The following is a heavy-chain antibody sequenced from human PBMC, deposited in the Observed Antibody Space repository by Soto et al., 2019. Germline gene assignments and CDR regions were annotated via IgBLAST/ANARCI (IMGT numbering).Heavy chain of an antibody. CDR1: AVTIPSSA. D-gene: IGHD6-19*01. CDR3: AADRLWYSSGQGMNWFDS. J-gene: IGHJ5*01. Sequence: VNVSCKSGAVTIPSSAVQVVGQPRGQRLEWIGWIVVGSGKTNYAQKYQAVATITRDMSKSTAYMELSSLRSEDTAVYYCAADRLWYSSGQGMNWFDSWGKGPLVTVSS. CDR2: IVVGSGKT. V-gene: IGHV1-58*01.